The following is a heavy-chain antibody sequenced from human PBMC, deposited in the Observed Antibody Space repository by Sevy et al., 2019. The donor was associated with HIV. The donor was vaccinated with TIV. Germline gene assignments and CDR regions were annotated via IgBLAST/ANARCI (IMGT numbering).Heavy chain of an antibody. CDR3: AKDFTGYNGMDV. Sequence: GVSLRLSCAVSGIIFTTSGMHWVRQAPGKGLEWVAVISYDGRSKFYGDSVKGRFTISRDNSKNILYLQMNSLRVEDTAVYYCAKDFTGYNGMDVWGQGTMVTVSS. V-gene: IGHV3-30*18. D-gene: IGHD3-9*01. CDR2: ISYDGRSK. J-gene: IGHJ6*02. CDR1: GIIFTTSG.